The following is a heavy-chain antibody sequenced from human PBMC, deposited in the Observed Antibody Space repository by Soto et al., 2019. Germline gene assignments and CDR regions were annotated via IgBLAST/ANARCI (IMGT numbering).Heavy chain of an antibody. Sequence: PSETLSLTCAVSGGSITSNWWSWVRQPPGKGLEWIGEIHHSGSFNYNPSLRSRVTISIDKSKNQLSLKLTSVTAADTAVYYCAKVRLRYSGSGSYGSPGRWGQGTMVTVSS. V-gene: IGHV4-4*02. D-gene: IGHD3-10*01. CDR1: GGSITSNW. CDR3: AKVRLRYSGSGSYGSPGR. J-gene: IGHJ4*02. CDR2: IHHSGSF.